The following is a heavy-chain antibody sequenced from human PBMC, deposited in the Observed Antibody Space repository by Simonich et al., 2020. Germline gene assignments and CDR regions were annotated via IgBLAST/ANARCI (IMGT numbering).Heavy chain of an antibody. CDR2: MSSRINYI. J-gene: IGHJ3*02. CDR1: GFTFSSYG. V-gene: IGHV3-21*01. Sequence: EVQLVESGGGLVKPGGSLRLSCAASGFTFSSYGMNWGRQAPGKGLAGVSAMSSRINYIYYADSVKGRFTISRDNAKNSLYLQMNSLRAEDTAVYYCARGIVGASGAFDIWGQGTMVTVSS. D-gene: IGHD1-26*01. CDR3: ARGIVGASGAFDI.